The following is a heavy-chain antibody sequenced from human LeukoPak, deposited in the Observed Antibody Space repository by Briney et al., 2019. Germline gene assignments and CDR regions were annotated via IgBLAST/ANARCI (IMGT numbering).Heavy chain of an antibody. CDR3: ARGRGSGHKENWFDP. V-gene: IGHV1-69*04. CDR1: GGTFSSYA. D-gene: IGHD6-19*01. Sequence: ASVKVSCKASGGTFSSYAISWVRQAPGQGLEWMGRIIPILGIANYAQKFQGRVTITADKSTSTAYMELSSLRSEDTAVYYCARGRGSGHKENWFDPWGQGTLVTVSS. J-gene: IGHJ5*02. CDR2: IIPILGIA.